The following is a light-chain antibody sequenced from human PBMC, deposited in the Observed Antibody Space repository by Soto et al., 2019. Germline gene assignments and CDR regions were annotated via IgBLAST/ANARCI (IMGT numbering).Light chain of an antibody. CDR2: DDD. V-gene: IGLV1-51*01. J-gene: IGLJ1*01. CDR1: SSNIGGNS. Sequence: QSVLTQPPSVSAAPGQRVTISCSGSSSNIGGNSVSWYQQLPGPAPKLLIYDDDKRPSGIPDRFSGSKSGTSATLVITGFQTGDEAYYYCGSWDSSLSAYVFGTGTRSPS. CDR3: GSWDSSLSAYV.